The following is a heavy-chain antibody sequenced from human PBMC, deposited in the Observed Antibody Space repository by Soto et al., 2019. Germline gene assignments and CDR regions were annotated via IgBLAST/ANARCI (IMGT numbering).Heavy chain of an antibody. CDR2: ISFDGSNK. J-gene: IGHJ4*02. Sequence: QVRLVESGGGVVQPGKSLRLSCAASGFTFSSYAMHWVRQAPGKGLEWVAVISFDGSNKYYADSVKGRFTISRDNSKKKLHLQMNSLRAEDTALYYCARVSIEGVITAYYFDYWGQGTLVTVSS. CDR3: ARVSIEGVITAYYFDY. D-gene: IGHD3-22*01. V-gene: IGHV3-30-3*01. CDR1: GFTFSSYA.